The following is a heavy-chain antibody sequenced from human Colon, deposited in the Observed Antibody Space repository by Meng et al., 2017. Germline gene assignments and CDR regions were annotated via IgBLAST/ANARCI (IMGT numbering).Heavy chain of an antibody. CDR1: EVTFRDYY. CDR2: ISSSGKIT. J-gene: IGHJ4*02. V-gene: IGHV3-11*01. Sequence: VPVVESGGGFVSPGGYLRLACAASEVTFRDYYMTWIRQAPGKGLEWVSHISSSGKITDYADSVQGRFTISRDNANNSLYLQMDSLAADDTAVYYCARDHGTGLDHWGQGALVTVSS. D-gene: IGHD1-14*01. CDR3: ARDHGTGLDH.